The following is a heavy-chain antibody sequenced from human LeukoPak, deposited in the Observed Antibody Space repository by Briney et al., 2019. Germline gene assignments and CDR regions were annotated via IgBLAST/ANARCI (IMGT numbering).Heavy chain of an antibody. CDR2: IRYDGSNK. J-gene: IGHJ6*03. CDR1: GFTFSTYG. Sequence: GGSLRLSCAASGFTFSTYGMHWVRQAPGKGLEWVAFIRYDGSNKSYADSVKGRFTISRDNSKNTLYLQTNSLRAEDTAVYYCAKLPRSYAPANYFYYYLDVWGKGTTVTISS. CDR3: AKLPRSYAPANYFYYYLDV. V-gene: IGHV3-30*02. D-gene: IGHD2-15*01.